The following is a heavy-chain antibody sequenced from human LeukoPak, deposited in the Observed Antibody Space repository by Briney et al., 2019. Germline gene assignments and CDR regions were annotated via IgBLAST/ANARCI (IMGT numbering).Heavy chain of an antibody. J-gene: IGHJ5*02. Sequence: SPETLSLTCAVYGGSFSGYYWSWIRQPPGKGLEWIGEINHSGSTNYNPSLKSRVTISVDTSKNQFSLKLSSVTAADTAVYYCASTPTLSPNDYGVYHWFDPWGQGTLVTVSS. V-gene: IGHV4-34*01. D-gene: IGHD4-17*01. CDR2: INHSGST. CDR3: ASTPTLSPNDYGVYHWFDP. CDR1: GGSFSGYY.